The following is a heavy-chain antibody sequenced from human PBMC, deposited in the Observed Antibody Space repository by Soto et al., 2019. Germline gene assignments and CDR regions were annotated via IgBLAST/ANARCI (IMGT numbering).Heavy chain of an antibody. CDR2: IYYSGST. D-gene: IGHD3-16*01. CDR1: GGSISSGDYY. J-gene: IGHJ5*02. Sequence: SETLSLTCTVSGGSISSGDYYWSWIRQPPGKGLEWIGYIYYSGSTYYNPSLKSRVTISVDTSKNQFSLKLSSVTAADTAVYYCARATRLIALDPWGQGTRVTVSS. V-gene: IGHV4-30-4*01. CDR3: ARATRLIALDP.